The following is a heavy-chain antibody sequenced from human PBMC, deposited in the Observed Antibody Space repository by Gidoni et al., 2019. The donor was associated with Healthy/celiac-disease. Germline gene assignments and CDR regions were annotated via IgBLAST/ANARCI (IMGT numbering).Heavy chain of an antibody. Sequence: QVQLVQSGSELQKPGASVTVPCTASGYPFTSYSMNWVRQAPGQGLEWMGWINTNTGNTKYAQGFTGRFVFALDTSVRTAYLQISSLKAEDTAVYYCARDPLVDWLLPTRNWFDPWGQGTLVTVSS. CDR2: INTNTGNT. D-gene: IGHD3-9*01. J-gene: IGHJ5*02. CDR1: GYPFTSYS. CDR3: ARDPLVDWLLPTRNWFDP. V-gene: IGHV7-4-1*02.